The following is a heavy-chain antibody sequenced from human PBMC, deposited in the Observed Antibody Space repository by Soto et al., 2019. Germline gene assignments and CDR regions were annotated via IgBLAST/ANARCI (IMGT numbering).Heavy chain of an antibody. V-gene: IGHV1-3*01. J-gene: IGHJ6*02. D-gene: IGHD6-19*01. CDR2: INAGNGNT. CDR1: GYTFTSYA. CDR3: ARDPVLQWLGTYYYYYGMDV. Sequence: ASVKVSCKASGYTFTSYAMHWVRQAPGQRLEWMGWINAGNGNTKYSQKFQGRVTITRDTSASTAYMELSSLRSEDTAVYYCARDPVLQWLGTYYYYYGMDVWGQGTTVTVS.